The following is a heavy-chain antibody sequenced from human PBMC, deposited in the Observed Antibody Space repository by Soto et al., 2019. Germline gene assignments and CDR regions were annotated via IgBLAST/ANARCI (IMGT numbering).Heavy chain of an antibody. CDR1: GGTFSSYA. J-gene: IGHJ4*02. CDR2: IIPIFGTA. Sequence: AASVKVSCKASGGTFSSYAISWVRQAPGQGLEWMGGIIPIFGTANYAQKFQGRVTITADESTSTAYMELSSLRSEDTAVYYCARGADYDSSGLYYFDYWGQGTLVTVSS. V-gene: IGHV1-69*13. CDR3: ARGADYDSSGLYYFDY. D-gene: IGHD3-22*01.